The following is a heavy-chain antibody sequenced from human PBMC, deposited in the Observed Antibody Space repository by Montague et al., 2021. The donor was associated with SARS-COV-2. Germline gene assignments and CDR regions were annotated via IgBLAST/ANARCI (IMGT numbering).Heavy chain of an antibody. V-gene: IGHV3-23*01. J-gene: IGHJ4*02. Sequence: SLRLSCALSESIFSSYAMTWVRQPPGKGLEWVSTISGRDGSTYYSDSVKGRFTVSRDNSRNTIYLQMDSLRVEDTAVYYCAKEAVGSGFLLYFDYWGQGTLVTVSS. CDR2: ISGRDGST. D-gene: IGHD6-19*01. CDR1: ESIFSSYA. CDR3: AKEAVGSGFLLYFDY.